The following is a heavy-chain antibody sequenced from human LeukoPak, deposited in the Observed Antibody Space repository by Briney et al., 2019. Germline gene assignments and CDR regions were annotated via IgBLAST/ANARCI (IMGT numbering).Heavy chain of an antibody. D-gene: IGHD1-26*01. CDR2: IYPGDSNT. CDR3: TRDWELGY. CDR1: GYSFTSYW. Sequence: GESLQISCKGSGYSFTSYWIGWVRQLPGEGLEWVGLIYPGDSNTRYSPSFQGQVTFSADKSINTAYLQWSSLRTSDTAMYYCTRDWELGYWGQGTLVTVSS. J-gene: IGHJ4*02. V-gene: IGHV5-51*01.